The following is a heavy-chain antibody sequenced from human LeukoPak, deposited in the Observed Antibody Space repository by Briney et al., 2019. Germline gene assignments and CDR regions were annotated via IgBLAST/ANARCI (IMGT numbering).Heavy chain of an antibody. Sequence: GGSLRLSCAASGFTFSSCEMNWVRQAPGKGLEWVSYISSSGSTIYYADSVKGRFTISRDNAKNSLYLQMNSLRAEDTAVYYCASRYGGNAFGYWGQGTLVTVSS. CDR2: ISSSGSTI. CDR3: ASRYGGNAFGY. V-gene: IGHV3-48*03. CDR1: GFTFSSCE. J-gene: IGHJ4*02. D-gene: IGHD4-23*01.